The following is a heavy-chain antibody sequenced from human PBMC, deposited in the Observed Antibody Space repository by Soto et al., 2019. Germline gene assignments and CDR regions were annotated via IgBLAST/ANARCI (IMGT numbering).Heavy chain of an antibody. D-gene: IGHD6-13*01. J-gene: IGHJ6*02. Sequence: ESGGGVVQPGRSLRLSCAASGFTFSSYGMHWVRQAPGTGLEWVAVISHDGSNKYYADSVKGRFTISRDNSKNTLYLQMNSLRAEDTAVYYCAKAKYSSSWYSYGMDVWGQGTTVTVSS. CDR2: ISHDGSNK. CDR3: AKAKYSSSWYSYGMDV. V-gene: IGHV3-30*18. CDR1: GFTFSSYG.